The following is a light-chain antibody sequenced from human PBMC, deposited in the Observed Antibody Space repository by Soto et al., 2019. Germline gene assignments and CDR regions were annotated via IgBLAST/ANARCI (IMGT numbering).Light chain of an antibody. V-gene: IGKV1-39*01. CDR1: QSISSY. J-gene: IGKJ1*01. CDR2: AAS. CDR3: QQSYRTPRT. Sequence: DIQMTQSPSSLSASVGDRVTITCRASQSISSYLNWYQQKPGKAPKLLIYAASSLQSGVPSRFSGSGSGTDFTLTISSRQPDDFATYYCQQSYRTPRTFGQGTKVDIK.